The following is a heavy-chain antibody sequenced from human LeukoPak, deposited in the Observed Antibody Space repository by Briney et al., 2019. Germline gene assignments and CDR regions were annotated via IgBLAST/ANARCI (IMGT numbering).Heavy chain of an antibody. CDR2: ISYDGSNK. V-gene: IGHV3-30-3*01. J-gene: IGHJ3*02. CDR3: ARDEAYYDSSGYPHDAFDI. D-gene: IGHD3-22*01. Sequence: GGSLRLSCAASGFTFSSYAMHWVRQAPGKGLEWVAVISYDGSNKYYADSAKGRFTISRDNSKNTLYLQMNSLRAEDTAVYYCARDEAYYDSSGYPHDAFDIWGQGTMVTVSS. CDR1: GFTFSSYA.